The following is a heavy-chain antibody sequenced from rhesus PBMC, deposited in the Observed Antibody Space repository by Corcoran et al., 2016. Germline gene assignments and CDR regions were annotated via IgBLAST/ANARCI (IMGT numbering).Heavy chain of an antibody. V-gene: IGHV1-111*02. D-gene: IGHD3-28*01. J-gene: IGHJ4*01. CDR2: VDPEDGEA. Sequence: GLEWMGRVDPEDGEADDAQKFQDRVTITADTSTDTAYMELSSLRSDYTAMYYCATRYDRGYYVDYWGQGVLVTVSS. CDR3: ATRYDRGYYVDY.